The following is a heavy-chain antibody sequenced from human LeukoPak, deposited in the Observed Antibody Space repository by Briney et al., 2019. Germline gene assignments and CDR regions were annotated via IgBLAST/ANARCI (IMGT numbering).Heavy chain of an antibody. CDR1: GFTFSSYG. Sequence: PGGSLRLSCAASGFTFSSYGMSWVRQAPGKGLEWVSAISGSGGSTYYADSVKGRFTISRDNSKNTLYLQMNSLRAEDTAVYYCARANYGDYYYYYMDVWGKGTTVTVSS. V-gene: IGHV3-23*01. CDR3: ARANYGDYYYYYMDV. J-gene: IGHJ6*03. CDR2: ISGSGGST. D-gene: IGHD4-17*01.